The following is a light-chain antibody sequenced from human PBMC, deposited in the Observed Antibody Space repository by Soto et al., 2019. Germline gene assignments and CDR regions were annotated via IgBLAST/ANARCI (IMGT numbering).Light chain of an antibody. Sequence: DIVMTQSPASLAVSLGERATINCKSSQSVLYSSNNKDYLAWYQQKPGQPPKLLIYWASTRESGVPVRFSGSGSGTEFTLTISSLQAEDVAVYYGHQYYTTPPLYTFGQGTKVEIK. CDR3: HQYYTTPPLYT. CDR1: QSVLYSSNNKDY. CDR2: WAS. V-gene: IGKV4-1*01. J-gene: IGKJ2*01.